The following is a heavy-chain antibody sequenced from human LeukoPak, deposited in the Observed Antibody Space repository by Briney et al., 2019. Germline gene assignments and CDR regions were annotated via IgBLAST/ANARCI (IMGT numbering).Heavy chain of an antibody. CDR3: ASYSSSWYYFDY. CDR1: GYTFTSYA. Sequence: ASVKVPCKASGYTFTSYAMHWVRQAPGQRLEWMGWINAGNGNTKYSQKFQGRVIITRDTSASTAYMELSSLRSEDTAVYYCASYSSSWYYFDYWGQGTLVTVSS. D-gene: IGHD6-13*01. V-gene: IGHV1-3*01. J-gene: IGHJ4*02. CDR2: INAGNGNT.